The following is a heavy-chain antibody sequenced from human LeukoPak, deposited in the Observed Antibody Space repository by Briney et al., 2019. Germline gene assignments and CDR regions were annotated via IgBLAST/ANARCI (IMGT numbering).Heavy chain of an antibody. Sequence: SETLSLTCAVYGGSFSGYYWSWIRQPPGKGLEWIGEINHSGSTNYNPSLKSRVTISVDTSKNQFSLKLSSVTAADTAVYYCARGSSSWYRNYYYYYGVDVWGKGTTVTVSS. CDR1: GGSFSGYY. CDR2: INHSGST. D-gene: IGHD6-13*01. V-gene: IGHV4-34*01. J-gene: IGHJ6*04. CDR3: ARGSSSWYRNYYYYYGVDV.